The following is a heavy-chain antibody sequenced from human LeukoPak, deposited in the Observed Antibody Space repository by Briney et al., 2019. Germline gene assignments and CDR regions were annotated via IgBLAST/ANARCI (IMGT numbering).Heavy chain of an antibody. Sequence: GGSLRLSCAASGFTVSSNYMSWVRQAPGKGLEWVSVTYSNGRTYYADSVKGRFTISRDNAKNSLYLQMNSLRAEDTAVYYCARDRGDWLPRDIDYWGQGTLVTVSS. CDR1: GFTVSSNY. CDR2: TYSNGRT. V-gene: IGHV3-53*01. CDR3: ARDRGDWLPRDIDY. J-gene: IGHJ4*02. D-gene: IGHD2-21*02.